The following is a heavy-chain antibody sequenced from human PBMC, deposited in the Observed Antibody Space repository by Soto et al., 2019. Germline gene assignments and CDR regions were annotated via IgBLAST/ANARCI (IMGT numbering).Heavy chain of an antibody. J-gene: IGHJ4*02. CDR2: ILHTGGT. Sequence: SETLSLTCAVSGGSISGGGFSWSWIRQPPGKGLEWIGYILHTGGTQYNPSLKSRVSMSVDKSKNQFSLHLTSVTAADTAVYYCARLQFGEGFDYWGQGALVPASS. D-gene: IGHD3-10*01. CDR1: GGSISGGGFS. CDR3: ARLQFGEGFDY. V-gene: IGHV4-30-2*01.